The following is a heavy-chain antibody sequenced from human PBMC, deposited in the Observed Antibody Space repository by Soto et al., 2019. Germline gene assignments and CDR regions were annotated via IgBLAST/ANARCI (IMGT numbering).Heavy chain of an antibody. V-gene: IGHV1-24*01. Sequence: ASVKVSCKVSGYTLTELSMHWVRQAPGKGLEWMGGFDPEDGETIYAQKFQGRVTMTEDTSTDTAYMELSSLRSEDTAVYYCATGLVTGYSSGWYHYFDYWGQGTLVTVPQ. CDR2: FDPEDGET. CDR3: ATGLVTGYSSGWYHYFDY. CDR1: GYTLTELS. D-gene: IGHD6-19*01. J-gene: IGHJ4*02.